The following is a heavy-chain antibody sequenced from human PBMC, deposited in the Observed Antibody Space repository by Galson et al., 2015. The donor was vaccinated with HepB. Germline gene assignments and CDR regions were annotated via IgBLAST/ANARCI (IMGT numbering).Heavy chain of an antibody. CDR2: INPNSGGT. Sequence: SVKVSCKASGYTYTGYYMHWVRQAPGQGLEWMGRINPNSGGTNYAQKFQGRVTMTRDTSISTAYMELSRLRSDDTVVYYCARGMGTTGTTGLGFYGPEDAFDIWGQGTMVTVSS. V-gene: IGHV1-2*05. CDR1: GYTYTGYY. CDR3: ARGMGTTGTTGLGFYGPEDAFDI. D-gene: IGHD1-1*01. J-gene: IGHJ3*02.